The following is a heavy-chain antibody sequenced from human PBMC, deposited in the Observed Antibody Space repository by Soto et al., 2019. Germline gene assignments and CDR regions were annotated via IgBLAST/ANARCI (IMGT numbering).Heavy chain of an antibody. CDR3: ASSITQMLTD. CDR1: GFSVSDHF. V-gene: IGHV3-72*01. CDR2: ITNRATGDPT. Sequence: EVQLVESGGGLVQSGGSLRLSCTASGFSVSDHFMDWVRQTPGKGLEWLGQITNRATGDPTFYAASVKGRFTVSKDESRNSLYLQMNSLKLEDTAVYYCASSITQMLTDWGQGTLVAVAS. J-gene: IGHJ4*02. D-gene: IGHD1-20*01.